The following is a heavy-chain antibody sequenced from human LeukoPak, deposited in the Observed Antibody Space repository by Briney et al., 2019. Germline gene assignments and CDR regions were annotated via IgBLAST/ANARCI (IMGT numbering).Heavy chain of an antibody. Sequence: GGSLRLSCAASGFTFSSYWMHWVRQAPGKGLVWVSRINSDGSSTSYADSVKGRFTISRDNAKSTLYLQMNSLRAEDTAVYYCARDLSSGRPLRYFDSPGPGAFDIWGQGTMVTVSS. CDR1: GFTFSSYW. CDR2: INSDGSST. D-gene: IGHD3-9*01. J-gene: IGHJ3*02. V-gene: IGHV3-74*01. CDR3: ARDLSSGRPLRYFDSPGPGAFDI.